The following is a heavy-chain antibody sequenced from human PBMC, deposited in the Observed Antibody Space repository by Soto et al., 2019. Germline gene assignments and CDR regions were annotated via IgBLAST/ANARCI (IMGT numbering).Heavy chain of an antibody. V-gene: IGHV3-23*01. CDR3: VKDDGGYPSTAPH. CDR2: ISGSGDRT. D-gene: IGHD3-22*01. CDR1: GITISNYP. J-gene: IGHJ4*02. Sequence: PGGSLRLSYTASGITISNYPMSWVRHAPGKGLDWVSGISGSGDRTYYADSAKGRFTISKDISKNSLSLQLDSLGVEDTAVYFCVKDDGGYPSTAPHWGQGTLVTVSS.